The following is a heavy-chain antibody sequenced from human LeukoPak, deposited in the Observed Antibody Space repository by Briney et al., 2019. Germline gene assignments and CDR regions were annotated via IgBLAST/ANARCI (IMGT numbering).Heavy chain of an antibody. V-gene: IGHV1-24*01. D-gene: IGHD1-26*01. Sequence: SVKVSCKVSGYTLTELSMHWVRQAPGKGLEWMGGFDPEDGETIYAQKFQGRVTMTEDTSTDTAYMELSSLRSEDTAVYYCARVPYSGSYYGSGWFDPWGQGTLVTVSS. CDR1: GYTLTELS. CDR2: FDPEDGET. CDR3: ARVPYSGSYYGSGWFDP. J-gene: IGHJ5*02.